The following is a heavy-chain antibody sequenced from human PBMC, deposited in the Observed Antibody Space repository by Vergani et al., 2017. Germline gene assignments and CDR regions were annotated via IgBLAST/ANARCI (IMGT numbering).Heavy chain of an antibody. CDR2: INPNSGAT. J-gene: IGHJ4*02. V-gene: IGHV1-2*02. D-gene: IGHD6-6*01. Sequence: QVQLEQSGAEVKKPGASLKVSCKASGYTFTSFYVHWVRQAPGQGLEWMGWINPNSGATTYAQKFQGSVTMTRDTSITTVYMELSSLRSDDTAVYYCARDLTYSTSRLGGGGFDAWGQGTLVSVSS. CDR3: ARDLTYSTSRLGGGGFDA. CDR1: GYTFTSFY.